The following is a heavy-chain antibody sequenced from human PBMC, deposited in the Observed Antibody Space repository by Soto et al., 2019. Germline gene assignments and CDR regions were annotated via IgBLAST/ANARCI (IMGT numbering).Heavy chain of an antibody. V-gene: IGHV5-51*01. CDR3: ARSYYYGSGSYYSIVDY. CDR2: IYPGDSDT. CDR1: GYSFTSYW. D-gene: IGHD3-10*01. Sequence: GESLKISCKGSGYSFTSYWIGWVRQMPGKGLEWMGIIYPGDSDTRYSPSFQGQVTISADKSISTAYLQWSSLKASDTAMYYCARSYYYGSGSYYSIVDYWGQGTLVTVSS. J-gene: IGHJ4*02.